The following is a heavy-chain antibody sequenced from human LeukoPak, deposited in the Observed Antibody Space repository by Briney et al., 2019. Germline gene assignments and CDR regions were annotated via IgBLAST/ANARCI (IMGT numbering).Heavy chain of an antibody. CDR1: GGSISSYY. CDR2: IYYSGST. CDR3: ARHIGAESGSGSYNSRLGKYYYYGMDV. Sequence: SETLSLTCTVSGGSISSYYWSWIRQPPGKGLEWIGYIYYSGSTNYNPSLKSRVTISVDTSKNQFSLKLSSVTAADTAVYYCARHIGAESGSGSYNSRLGKYYYYGMDVWGQGTTVTVSS. D-gene: IGHD3-10*01. J-gene: IGHJ6*02. V-gene: IGHV4-59*08.